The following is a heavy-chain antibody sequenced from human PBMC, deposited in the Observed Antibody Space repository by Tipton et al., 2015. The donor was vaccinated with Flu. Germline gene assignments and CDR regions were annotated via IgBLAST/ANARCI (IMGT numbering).Heavy chain of an antibody. CDR1: GFTFDDYA. D-gene: IGHD6-6*01. CDR2: ISWNGGSI. J-gene: IGHJ6*02. V-gene: IGHV3-9*01. CDR3: AKDTAEGGSSDLSYYYYGMDV. Sequence: SLRLSCAASGFTFDDYAMHWVRQAPGKGLEWVSGISWNGGSIGYADSVKGRFTISRDNAKNSLYLQMNSLRAEDTALYYCAKDTAEGGSSDLSYYYYGMDVWGQGTTVTVSS.